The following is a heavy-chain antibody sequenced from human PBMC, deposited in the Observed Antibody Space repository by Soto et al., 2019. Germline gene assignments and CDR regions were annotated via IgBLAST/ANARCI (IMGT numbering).Heavy chain of an antibody. CDR2: IYYTGGT. CDR1: GGSVSSDSYF. CDR3: AKAARRYYGSARRGSFSEF. V-gene: IGHV4-61*01. J-gene: IGHJ4*02. Sequence: PSENLSLTCTVSGGSVSSDSYFWCWIRQPPGQGLEWIGYIYYTGGTNYNPSLKSRVTISVDTSENQFSLKLNSVTGADTAVYYCAKAARRYYGSARRGSFSEFWGQGILFTVS. D-gene: IGHD3-10*01.